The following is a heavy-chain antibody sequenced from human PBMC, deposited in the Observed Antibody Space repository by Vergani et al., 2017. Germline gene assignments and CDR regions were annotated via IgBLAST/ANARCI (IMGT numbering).Heavy chain of an antibody. J-gene: IGHJ3*02. Sequence: EVQLVESGGGLVQPGRSLRLSCTASGFTFGDYAMSWFRQAPGKGLEWVSAISGSGGSTYYADSVKGRFTISRDNSKNTLYLQMNSLRAEDTAVYYCAKASEEYSSSSDAFDIWGQGTMVTVSS. V-gene: IGHV3-23*04. CDR2: ISGSGGST. CDR3: AKASEEYSSSSDAFDI. CDR1: GFTFGDYA. D-gene: IGHD6-6*01.